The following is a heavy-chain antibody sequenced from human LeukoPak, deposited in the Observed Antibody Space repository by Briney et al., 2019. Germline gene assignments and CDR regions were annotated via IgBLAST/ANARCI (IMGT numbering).Heavy chain of an antibody. CDR2: IYTSGST. CDR1: GGSISSGSYY. D-gene: IGHD1-1*01. J-gene: IGHJ3*02. CDR3: ARDRLERRPYAFDI. V-gene: IGHV4-61*02. Sequence: PSQTLFLTGTVSGGSISSGSYYWSWIRQPAGKGLEWVGRIYTSGSTNYNPSLKSRVTISVDTSKNQFSLRLSSVTAADTAVYYCARDRLERRPYAFDIWGQGTMVTVSS.